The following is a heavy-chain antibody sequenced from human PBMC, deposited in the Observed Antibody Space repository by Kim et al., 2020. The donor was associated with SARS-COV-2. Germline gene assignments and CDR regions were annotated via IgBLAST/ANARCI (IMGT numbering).Heavy chain of an antibody. CDR2: ISYTGDNT. CDR1: GFTFNNYA. J-gene: IGHJ3*01. D-gene: IGHD5-18*01. V-gene: IGHV3-23*01. Sequence: GGSLRLSCAASGFTFNNYAMSWVRQAPGKGLEWVSTISYTGDNTFYADSVKGRFTISRDNTRNTLYLQMNSLRAEDTAVYYCAKDLRRYTYGQYDKIRNDVFDVWGQGTMVTVSP. CDR3: AKDLRRYTYGQYDKIRNDVFDV.